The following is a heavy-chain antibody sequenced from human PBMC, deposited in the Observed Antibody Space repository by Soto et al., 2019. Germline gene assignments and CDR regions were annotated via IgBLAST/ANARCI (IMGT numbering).Heavy chain of an antibody. J-gene: IGHJ5*01. CDR3: ARCSGAILTGPIPWFVN. Sequence: PSETLSLTCTVSGGSISSYYWSWIRQPPGKGLEWIGYIYYSGSTNYNPSLKSRVTISVDTFKNQLSLKLSSVTTADTAVYYCARCSGAILTGPIPWFVNGEQGTLVTAS. D-gene: IGHD3-9*01. CDR1: GGSISSYY. V-gene: IGHV4-59*01. CDR2: IYYSGST.